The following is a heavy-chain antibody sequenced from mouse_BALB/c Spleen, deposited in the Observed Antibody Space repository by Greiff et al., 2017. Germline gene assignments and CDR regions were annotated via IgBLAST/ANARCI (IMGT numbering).Heavy chain of an antibody. V-gene: IGHV14-3*02. CDR1: GFNIKDTY. CDR2: IDPANGNT. Sequence: EVQLQQSGAELVKPGASVKLSCTASGFNIKDTYMHWVKQRPEQGLEWIGRIDPANGNTKYDPKFQGKATITADTSSNTAYLQLSSLTSEDTAVYYCARDDDHYAMDYWGQGTSVTVSS. D-gene: IGHD2-3*01. CDR3: ARDDDHYAMDY. J-gene: IGHJ4*01.